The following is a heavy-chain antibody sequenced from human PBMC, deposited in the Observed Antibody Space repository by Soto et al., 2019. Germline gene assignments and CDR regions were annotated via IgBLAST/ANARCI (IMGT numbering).Heavy chain of an antibody. V-gene: IGHV4-59*01. J-gene: IGHJ3*02. Sequence: QVQLQESGPGLVKPSETLSLTCTVSGGSISSYYWSWIRQPPGKGLEWIGNIYYSGSTNYNPSLKSRVTISVDTSKHQFSLKLSSVTAADTALYYCARDGGTTVVSRAFDMWGQGTMVTVSS. CDR2: IYYSGST. D-gene: IGHD4-17*01. CDR3: ARDGGTTVVSRAFDM. CDR1: GGSISSYY.